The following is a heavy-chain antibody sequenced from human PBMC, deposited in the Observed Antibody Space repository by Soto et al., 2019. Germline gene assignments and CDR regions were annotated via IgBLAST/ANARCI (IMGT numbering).Heavy chain of an antibody. Sequence: EVELLESGGGLVQAEGSLRLSCAASGFTFSTYAMGWVRQAPGKGLEWVSVVSSGGGTHYADSVKGRFTVSRDNSKNTLSLQMNSLRADDTAVYYCAKRRGAGGHFDYWGQGALVTVSS. D-gene: IGHD2-15*01. V-gene: IGHV3-23*01. CDR1: GFTFSTYA. CDR2: VSSGGGT. CDR3: AKRRGAGGHFDY. J-gene: IGHJ4*02.